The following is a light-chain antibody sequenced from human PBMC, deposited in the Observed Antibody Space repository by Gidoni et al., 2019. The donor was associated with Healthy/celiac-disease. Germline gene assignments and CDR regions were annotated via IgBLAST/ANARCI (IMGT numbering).Light chain of an antibody. CDR1: QIVSSN. CDR2: GAS. V-gene: IGKV3-15*01. J-gene: IGKJ1*01. Sequence: EIVITQSPATLSVSQGERATLSCRASQIVSSNLAWYQQKPGQAPRLLIYGASTRATGIPARFSGSVSGTEFTLTIRILQSEDFAVYYCQQYNNWPWTFGQGTKVEIK. CDR3: QQYNNWPWT.